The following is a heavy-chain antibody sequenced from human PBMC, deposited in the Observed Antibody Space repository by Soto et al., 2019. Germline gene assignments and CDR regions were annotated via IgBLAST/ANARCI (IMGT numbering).Heavy chain of an antibody. J-gene: IGHJ4*02. V-gene: IGHV3-33*01. Sequence: QVQLVESGGGVVQPGRSLRLSCAASGFTFSSYGMHWVRQAPGKGLEWVAVIWYDGSNKYYADSVKGRFTISRDNSKNTLYLQMNSLRAEDTAVYYCARPGDSGEYFDYWGQGTLVTVSS. CDR3: ARPGDSGEYFDY. CDR2: IWYDGSNK. CDR1: GFTFSSYG. D-gene: IGHD3-10*01.